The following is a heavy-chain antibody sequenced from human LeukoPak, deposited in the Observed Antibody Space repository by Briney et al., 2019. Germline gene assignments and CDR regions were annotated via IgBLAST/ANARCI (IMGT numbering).Heavy chain of an antibody. CDR1: GYTFTNYD. J-gene: IGHJ6*02. Sequence: ASVKVSCKASGYTFTNYDINWVRQATGQGLEWMGWMNPNSGNTGYAQEFQGRVTMTRNTSISTAYMELSSLRSEDTAVYYCAKFDSSGVYYYGMDVWGQGTTVTVSS. CDR3: AKFDSSGVYYYGMDV. V-gene: IGHV1-8*01. CDR2: MNPNSGNT. D-gene: IGHD3-22*01.